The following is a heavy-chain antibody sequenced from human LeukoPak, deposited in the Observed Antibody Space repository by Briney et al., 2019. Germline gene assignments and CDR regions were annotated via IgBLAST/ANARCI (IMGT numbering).Heavy chain of an antibody. CDR2: IYHSGST. J-gene: IGHJ5*02. D-gene: IGHD6-13*01. CDR1: GYSISSGYY. V-gene: IGHV4-38-2*02. Sequence: PSETLSLTCTVPGYSISSGYYWGWIRQPPGKGLEWIGSIYHSGSTYYNPSLKSRVTISVDTSKNQFSLKLSSVTAADTAVYYCARDLAAAHRPNWFDPWGQGTLVTVSS. CDR3: ARDLAAAHRPNWFDP.